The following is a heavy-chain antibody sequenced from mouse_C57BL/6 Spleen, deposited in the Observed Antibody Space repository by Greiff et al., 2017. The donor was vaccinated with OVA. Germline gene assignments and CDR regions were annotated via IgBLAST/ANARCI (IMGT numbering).Heavy chain of an antibody. Sequence: QVQLQQSGAELAKPGASVKLSCKASGYTFTSYWMHWVKQRPGQGLEWIGYINPSSGYTKYNQKFKDKATLTADKSCSTAYMQLSSLTYEDSAVYYCARSYSNLYYAMDYWGQGTSVTVSS. D-gene: IGHD2-5*01. CDR1: GYTFTSYW. CDR2: INPSSGYT. V-gene: IGHV1-7*01. CDR3: ARSYSNLYYAMDY. J-gene: IGHJ4*01.